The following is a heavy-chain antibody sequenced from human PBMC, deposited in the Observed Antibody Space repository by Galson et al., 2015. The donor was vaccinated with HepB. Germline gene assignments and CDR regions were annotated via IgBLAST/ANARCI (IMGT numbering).Heavy chain of an antibody. D-gene: IGHD4-17*01. J-gene: IGHJ5*02. Sequence: SVKVSCKASGGIFSNYYAISWVRQASGQGLEWMGWISTYNGNTNHAQKLQGRVTMTTDSSTSTAYMELRSLRSDDTAVYYCARDYAPTDWFDPWGQGTLVTVSS. CDR1: GGIFSNYYA. CDR2: ISTYNGNT. CDR3: ARDYAPTDWFDP. V-gene: IGHV1-18*01.